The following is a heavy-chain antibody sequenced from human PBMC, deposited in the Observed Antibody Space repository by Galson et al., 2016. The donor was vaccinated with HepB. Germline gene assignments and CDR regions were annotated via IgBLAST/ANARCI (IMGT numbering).Heavy chain of an antibody. Sequence: SVKVSCKASGGTIRTYAIRWVRQAPGQGLEWMGGIVPMFGTANYAQKFQGRLTITADESTSTAYMELSSLRSEDTATYYCARTAGTTGFFYYYGMDVWGQGTTVTVSS. J-gene: IGHJ6*02. CDR1: GGTIRTYA. D-gene: IGHD1-1*01. V-gene: IGHV1-69*13. CDR3: ARTAGTTGFFYYYGMDV. CDR2: IVPMFGTA.